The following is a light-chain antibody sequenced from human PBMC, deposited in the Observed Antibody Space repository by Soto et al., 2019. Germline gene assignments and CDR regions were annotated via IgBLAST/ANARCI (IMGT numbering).Light chain of an antibody. Sequence: QSALTQPRSVSGSPGQSVTIYCTGSSSDVGSYKYVSWYQQHPGKAPKLMIYDVSKRPSGVPDRFFGSKSGNTASLTISGLQAEDEADYYCCSYAGSYTVIFGGGTKLTVL. CDR1: SSDVGSYKY. J-gene: IGLJ2*01. CDR2: DVS. CDR3: CSYAGSYTVI. V-gene: IGLV2-11*01.